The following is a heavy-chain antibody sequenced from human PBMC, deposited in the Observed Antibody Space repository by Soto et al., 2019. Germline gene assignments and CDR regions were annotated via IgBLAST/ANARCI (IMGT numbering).Heavy chain of an antibody. CDR1: GYTFSNYD. D-gene: IGHD3-22*01. Sequence: QVQLVQSGAELKKPGASVKVSCKASGYTFSNYDMNWVRQATGQGPEWIGWVNPNNGDTGYAQKFQGRVTLTTDISTTTAYMELTSLRSEDTVIYYCAKVTRKGSVIDFDYWGQGTLITVSS. V-gene: IGHV1-8*01. CDR3: AKVTRKGSVIDFDY. J-gene: IGHJ4*02. CDR2: VNPNNGDT.